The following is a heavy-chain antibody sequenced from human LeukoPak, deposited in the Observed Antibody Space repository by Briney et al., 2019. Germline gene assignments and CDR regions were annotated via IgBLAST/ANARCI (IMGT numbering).Heavy chain of an antibody. D-gene: IGHD6-19*01. CDR3: ARVKAVAGRFDY. Sequence: GGSLRLSCAASGFTFSNYIMHWVRQAPGKGLDWVAVILENGSNQYYADSVKGRFTISRDNAKNSLYLQMNSLRAEDTAVYYCARVKAVAGRFDYWGQGTLVTVSS. CDR2: ILENGSNQ. J-gene: IGHJ4*02. V-gene: IGHV3-30*04. CDR1: GFTFSNYI.